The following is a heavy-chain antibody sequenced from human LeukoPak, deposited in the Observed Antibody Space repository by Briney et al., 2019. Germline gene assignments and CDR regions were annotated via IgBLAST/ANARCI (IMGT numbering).Heavy chain of an antibody. D-gene: IGHD2-15*01. CDR2: ISAYSGGT. J-gene: IGHJ5*02. V-gene: IGHV1-2*02. CDR1: GYTFTSYG. Sequence: GASVKVSCKASGYTFTSYGISWVRQAPGQGLEWMGWISAYSGGTNYAQKFQGRVTMTRDTSISTAYMELSRLRSDDTAVYYCARGASCSGGSCYSVDWFDPWGQGTLVTVSS. CDR3: ARGASCSGGSCYSVDWFDP.